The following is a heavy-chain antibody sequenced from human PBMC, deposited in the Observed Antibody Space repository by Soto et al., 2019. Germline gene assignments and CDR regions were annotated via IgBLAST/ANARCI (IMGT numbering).Heavy chain of an antibody. D-gene: IGHD3-22*01. CDR2: ISYDGSNK. J-gene: IGHJ4*02. Sequence: QVQLVESGGGVVQPGRSLTLSCAASDFTFSSYGIHWVRQAPGKGLEWVAVISYDGSNKQYGDSVKGRFTMSRDNSKNTVHLQMNSLRVEATAVYYCAKDTYYHDSSGYYVFDYWGQGTLVTVSS. CDR3: AKDTYYHDSSGYYVFDY. V-gene: IGHV3-30*18. CDR1: DFTFSSYG.